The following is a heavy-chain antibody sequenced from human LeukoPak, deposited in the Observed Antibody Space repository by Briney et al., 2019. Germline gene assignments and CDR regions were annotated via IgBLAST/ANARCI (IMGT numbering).Heavy chain of an antibody. CDR1: GYTFTGYY. J-gene: IGHJ3*02. CDR3: ARGRVIVVVPAAVDAFDI. V-gene: IGHV1-2*02. Sequence: GASVKVSCKASGYTFTGYYMHWVRQAPGQGLEWMGCINPNSGGTNYAQKFQGRVTMTRDTSISTAYMELSRLRSDDTAVYYCARGRVIVVVPAAVDAFDIWGQGTMVTVSS. CDR2: INPNSGGT. D-gene: IGHD2-2*01.